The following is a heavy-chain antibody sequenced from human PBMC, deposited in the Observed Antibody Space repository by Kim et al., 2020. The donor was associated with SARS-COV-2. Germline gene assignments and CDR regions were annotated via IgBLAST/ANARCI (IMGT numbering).Heavy chain of an antibody. Sequence: APVKGRFTISRDDSKNTLYLQMNSLKTEDTAVYYCTTDLWAYGSGRVGDYWGQGTLVTVSS. J-gene: IGHJ4*02. D-gene: IGHD3-10*01. V-gene: IGHV3-15*01. CDR3: TTDLWAYGSGRVGDY.